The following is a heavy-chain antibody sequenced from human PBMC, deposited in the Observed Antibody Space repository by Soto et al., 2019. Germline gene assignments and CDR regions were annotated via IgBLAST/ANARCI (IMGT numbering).Heavy chain of an antibody. CDR1: GFTFSSFD. D-gene: IGHD3-3*01. J-gene: IGHJ4*02. Sequence: EVQLVESGGGSAQPGGSLRLSCAASGFTFSSFDMNWVRQAPGKGLEWISYISTSANVQYYADSVKGRFTISRDNAKNSLHLQMNSLRAEDTAIYYCARDKRDVAAFGMVIRNFDSWGQETLVTVSS. CDR2: ISTSANVQ. CDR3: ARDKRDVAAFGMVIRNFDS. V-gene: IGHV3-48*03.